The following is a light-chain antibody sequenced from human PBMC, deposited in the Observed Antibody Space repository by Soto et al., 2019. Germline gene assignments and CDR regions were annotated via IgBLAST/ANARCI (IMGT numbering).Light chain of an antibody. CDR3: QQYGSSPTALT. V-gene: IGKV3-20*01. Sequence: EIVLTQSPGTLSLSPGERATLSCRASQSVSSSYLAWYQQKPGQAPRLLIYGASSRATGIPDRFSGSGSGTDFTLTISRLEPEDFAVYYCQQYGSSPTALTFGGGTKLEIK. CDR1: QSVSSSY. CDR2: GAS. J-gene: IGKJ4*01.